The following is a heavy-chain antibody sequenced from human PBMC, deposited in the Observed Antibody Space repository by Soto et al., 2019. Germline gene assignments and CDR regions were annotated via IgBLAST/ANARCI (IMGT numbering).Heavy chain of an antibody. CDR1: GGTFSSYA. CDR3: ARGKGRDGYNSFDY. D-gene: IGHD5-12*01. V-gene: IGHV1-69*01. CDR2: IIPIFGTA. Sequence: QVQLVQSGAEVKKPGSSVQVSCKASGGTFSSYAISWVRQAPGQGLEWMGGIIPIFGTANYAKKFQGRVTITADESTSTAYMELSSLRSEDTAVYYGARGKGRDGYNSFDYWGQGTLVTVSS. J-gene: IGHJ4*02.